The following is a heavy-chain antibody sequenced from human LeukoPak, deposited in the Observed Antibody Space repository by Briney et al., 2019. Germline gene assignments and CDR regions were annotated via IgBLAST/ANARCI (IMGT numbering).Heavy chain of an antibody. V-gene: IGHV4-39*01. J-gene: IGHJ4*02. D-gene: IGHD6-19*01. Sequence: KPSETLSLTCTVSGGSISSSSYYWGWIRQPPGKGLEWIGSIYYSGSTYYNPSLKSRVTISVDTSKNQLSLKLSSVTAADTAVYYCARRVLANSGWLNWGQGTLVTVSS. CDR3: ARRVLANSGWLN. CDR1: GGSISSSSYY. CDR2: IYYSGST.